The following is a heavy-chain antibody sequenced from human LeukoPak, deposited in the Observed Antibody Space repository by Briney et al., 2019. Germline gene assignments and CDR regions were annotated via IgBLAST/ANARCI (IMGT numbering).Heavy chain of an antibody. D-gene: IGHD2-2*02. CDR2: INPNSGGT. V-gene: IGHV1-2*02. CDR1: GYTFTGYY. J-gene: IGHJ4*02. Sequence: GASVKVSCKASGYTFTGYYMHWVRQAPGQGLEWMGWINPNSGGTNYAQKFQGRVTMTRDTSISTAYMELSRLRSDDTAVYYCARVEPHLGPAAIRVFDYWGQGTLVTVSS. CDR3: ARVEPHLGPAAIRVFDY.